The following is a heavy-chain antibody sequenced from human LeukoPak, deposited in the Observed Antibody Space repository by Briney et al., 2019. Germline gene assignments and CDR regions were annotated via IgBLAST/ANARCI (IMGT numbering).Heavy chain of an antibody. V-gene: IGHV4-34*01. CDR3: ARVRSRHTMTVVATGMYFDY. Sequence: SETLSLTCAVYGGSFSGYYWSWIRQPPGKGLEWIGEINHSGSTNYNPSLKSRVTISVDTSKNQFSLKLSSVTAADTAVYYCARVRSRHTMTVVATGMYFDYWGQGTLVTVSS. CDR2: INHSGST. J-gene: IGHJ4*02. CDR1: GGSFSGYY. D-gene: IGHD3-22*01.